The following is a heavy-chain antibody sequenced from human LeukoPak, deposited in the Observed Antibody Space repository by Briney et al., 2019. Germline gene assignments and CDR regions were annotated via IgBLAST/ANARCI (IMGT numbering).Heavy chain of an antibody. CDR1: GYTFTGYY. D-gene: IGHD3-3*01. Sequence: ASVKVSCKASGYTFTGYYMHWLRQAPGQGLEWMGWINPNSGGTNYAQKFQGRVTMTRDTSISTAYMELSRLRSDDTAVYYCARVYTIFGVVIPNFDYWGQGTLVTVSS. CDR2: INPNSGGT. J-gene: IGHJ4*02. CDR3: ARVYTIFGVVIPNFDY. V-gene: IGHV1-2*02.